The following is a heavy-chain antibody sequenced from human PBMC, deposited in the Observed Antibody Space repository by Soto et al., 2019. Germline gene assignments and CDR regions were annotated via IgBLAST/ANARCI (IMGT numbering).Heavy chain of an antibody. CDR1: GGSISSGGYY. CDR3: ARGRIAVADFLHYYYGMDV. CDR2: IYYSGST. D-gene: IGHD6-19*01. J-gene: IGHJ6*02. V-gene: IGHV4-31*03. Sequence: TLSLTCTVSGGSISSGGYYWSWIRQHPGKGLEWIGYIYYSGSTYYNPSLKSRVTIPVDTSKNQFSLKLSSVTAADTAVYYCARGRIAVADFLHYYYGMDVWGQGTTVTVSS.